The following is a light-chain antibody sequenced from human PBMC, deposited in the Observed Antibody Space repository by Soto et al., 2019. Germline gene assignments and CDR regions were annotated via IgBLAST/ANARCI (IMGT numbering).Light chain of an antibody. V-gene: IGKV3-15*01. CDR2: GAY. CDR1: QSVSSN. CDR3: QQYNIWPPIT. Sequence: EIVMTQSPATLSVSPGERATLSCRASQSVSSNLAWYQQKPGQAPRLLIYGAYTRAAGVPARFSGSGSGTEFTLTITSLQSEDIALYYCQQYNIWPPITFGQGTRLKIK. J-gene: IGKJ5*01.